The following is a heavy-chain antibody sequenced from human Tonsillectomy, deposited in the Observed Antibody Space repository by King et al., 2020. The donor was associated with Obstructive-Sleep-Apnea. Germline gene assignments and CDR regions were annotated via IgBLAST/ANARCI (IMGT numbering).Heavy chain of an antibody. CDR3: ASHLSSGYYYYGMDV. V-gene: IGHV1-69*01. CDR1: GGTFSSYA. J-gene: IGHJ6*02. Sequence: VQLVESGAEVKKPGASVKVSCKASGGTFSSYAISWVRQAPGQGLEWMGGIIPIFGTANYAQKFQGRVTITADESTSTAYMELSSLRSEDTAVYYCASHLSSGYYYYGMDVWGQGTTVTVSS. CDR2: IIPIFGTA. D-gene: IGHD6-19*01.